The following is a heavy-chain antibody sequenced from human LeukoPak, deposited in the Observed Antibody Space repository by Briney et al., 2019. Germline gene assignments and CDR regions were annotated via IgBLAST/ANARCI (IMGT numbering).Heavy chain of an antibody. CDR2: IRSNGDIT. CDR1: GFTFRSIA. J-gene: IGHJ4*02. Sequence: GGSLRLSCAASGFTFRSIAMTWVRQAPGKGLEWVSSIRSNGDITYNADSVKGRFTISRDNSKNTLYLQMNRLRVEDTAIYYCAKGQELDDGVFDSWGQGTLVTVSS. CDR3: AKGQELDDGVFDS. D-gene: IGHD1-1*01. V-gene: IGHV3-23*01.